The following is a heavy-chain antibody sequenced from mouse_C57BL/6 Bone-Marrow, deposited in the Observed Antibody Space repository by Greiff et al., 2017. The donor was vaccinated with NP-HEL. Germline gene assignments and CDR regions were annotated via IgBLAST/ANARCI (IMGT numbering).Heavy chain of an antibody. Sequence: EVKLQESGPELVKPGASVKISCKASGYSFTDYNMNWVKQSNGKSLEWIGVINPNYGTTSYNQKFKGKATLTVDQSSSTAYMQLNSLTSEDSAVYYCARGADYYGYDKGDFDYWGQGTTLTVSS. D-gene: IGHD2-2*01. CDR3: ARGADYYGYDKGDFDY. J-gene: IGHJ2*01. CDR1: GYSFTDYN. V-gene: IGHV1-39*01. CDR2: INPNYGTT.